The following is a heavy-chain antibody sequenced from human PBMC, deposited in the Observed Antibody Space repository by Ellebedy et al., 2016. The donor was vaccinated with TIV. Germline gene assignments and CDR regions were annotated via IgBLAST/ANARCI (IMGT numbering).Heavy chain of an antibody. CDR1: GFTFSSYA. CDR2: ISGSGGST. D-gene: IGHD3-10*01. V-gene: IGHV3-23*01. CDR3: ATEDYGSGSHKASFDY. Sequence: GGSLRLXCAASGFTFSSYAMSWVRQAPGKGLEWVSAISGSGGSTYYADSVKGRFTISRDNSKNTLYLQMNSLRAEDTAVYYCATEDYGSGSHKASFDYWGQGTLVTVSS. J-gene: IGHJ4*02.